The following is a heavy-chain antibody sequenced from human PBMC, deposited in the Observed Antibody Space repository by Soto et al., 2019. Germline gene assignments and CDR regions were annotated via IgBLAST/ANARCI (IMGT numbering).Heavy chain of an antibody. J-gene: IGHJ6*02. CDR3: ARGRGGAKRYYYGMDV. CDR2: VNPNSGNT. D-gene: IGHD2-15*01. Sequence: ASVKVSCKASGYTFTSYDINWVRQATGQGLEWMGWVNPNSGNTGYAQKFQGRVTMTRNTSISTAYMELSSLRSEDTAVYYCARGRGGAKRYYYGMDVWGQGTTVTVSS. CDR1: GYTFTSYD. V-gene: IGHV1-8*01.